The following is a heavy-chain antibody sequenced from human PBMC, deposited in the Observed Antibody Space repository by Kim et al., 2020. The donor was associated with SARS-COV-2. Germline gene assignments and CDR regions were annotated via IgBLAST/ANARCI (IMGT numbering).Heavy chain of an antibody. V-gene: IGHV3-33*01. CDR3: ARQGDKGFDY. J-gene: IGHJ4*02. Sequence: NKYYADSVKGRFTISRDNSKNTLYLQMNSLRAEDTAVYYCARQGDKGFDYWGQGTLVTVSS. D-gene: IGHD1-26*01. CDR2: NK.